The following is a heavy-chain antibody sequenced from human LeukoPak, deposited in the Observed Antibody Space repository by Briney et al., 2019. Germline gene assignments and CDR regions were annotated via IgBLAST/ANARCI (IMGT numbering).Heavy chain of an antibody. CDR2: INHSGGT. CDR3: ARIRYSENIDY. Sequence: SETLSLTCAVYGGSFSGYYWSWIRQPPGKGLEWIGEINHSGGTNYNPSLKSRVTISVDTSKNQFSLKLSSVTAADTAVYYCARIRYSENIDYWGQGTLVTVSS. CDR1: GGSFSGYY. D-gene: IGHD1-1*01. J-gene: IGHJ4*02. V-gene: IGHV4-34*01.